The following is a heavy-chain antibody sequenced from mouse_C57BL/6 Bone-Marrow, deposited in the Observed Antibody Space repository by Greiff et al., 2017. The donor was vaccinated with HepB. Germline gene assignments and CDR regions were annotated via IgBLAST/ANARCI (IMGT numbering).Heavy chain of an antibody. CDR2: INPYNGGT. Sequence: EVQLQQSGPVLVKPGASVKMSCKASGYTFTDYYMNWVKQSHGKSLEWIGVINPYNGGTSYNQKFKGKATLTVDKSSSTAYMELNSLTSEDSAVYYCTREVYYGNFYYAMDYWGQGTSVTVSS. D-gene: IGHD2-1*01. CDR3: TREVYYGNFYYAMDY. J-gene: IGHJ4*01. CDR1: GYTFTDYY. V-gene: IGHV1-19*01.